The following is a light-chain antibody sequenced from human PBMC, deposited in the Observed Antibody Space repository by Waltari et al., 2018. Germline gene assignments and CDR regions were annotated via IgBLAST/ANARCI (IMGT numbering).Light chain of an antibody. J-gene: IGLJ3*02. CDR1: SSNIGINT. CDR2: ANY. V-gene: IGLV1-44*01. CDR3: ATWDDSLNGRV. Sequence: QSVLTQPPLASGTPGQRVTISCSGNSSNIGINTVTWYQQFPGTAPKLLIYANYHRPSGFPDRFSASKSDTSASLAISGLQSEDEADYFCATWDDSLNGRVFGGGTKLAVL.